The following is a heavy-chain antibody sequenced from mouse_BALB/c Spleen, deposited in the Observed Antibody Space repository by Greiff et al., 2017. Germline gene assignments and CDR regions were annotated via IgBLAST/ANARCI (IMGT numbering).Heavy chain of an antibody. CDR2: INPSTGYT. D-gene: IGHD2-1*01. CDR3: ARSGNYVGAAY. V-gene: IGHV1-7*01. Sequence: QVQLKQSGAELAKPGASVKMSCKASGYTFTSYWMHWVKQRPGQGLEWIGYINPSTGYTEYNQKFKDKATLTADKSSSTAYMQLSSLTSEDSAVYYCARSGNYVGAAYWGQGTLVTVSA. J-gene: IGHJ3*01. CDR1: GYTFTSYW.